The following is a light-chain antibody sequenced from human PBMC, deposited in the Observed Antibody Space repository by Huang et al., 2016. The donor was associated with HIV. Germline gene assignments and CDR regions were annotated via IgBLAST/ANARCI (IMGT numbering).Light chain of an antibody. CDR2: GAS. J-gene: IGKJ4*01. CDR3: QQYGSSPLT. V-gene: IGKV3-20*01. CDR1: QSVSISY. Sequence: EIVLTQSPGTLSLSPGESATLSCRASQSVSISYLAWYQQKPGQAPRLLSYGASSRATGIPDRFSGSGSGTDFTLTISRLEPEDFAVYYCQQYGSSPLTFGGGTKVEIK.